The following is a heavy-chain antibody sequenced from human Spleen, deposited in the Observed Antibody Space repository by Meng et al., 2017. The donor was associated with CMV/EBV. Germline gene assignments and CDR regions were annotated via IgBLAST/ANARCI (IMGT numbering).Heavy chain of an antibody. V-gene: IGHV3-30*02. Sequence: GESLKISCAASGVTFSSYGMHWVRQAPGTGLEWVAFIPFDGNNEHYADSVKGRFTISRDNSKNTLYLQMNSLRAEDTAVYYCARDAHYCSSTSCYGFDYWGQGTLVTVSS. J-gene: IGHJ4*02. D-gene: IGHD2-2*01. CDR2: IPFDGNNE. CDR1: GVTFSSYG. CDR3: ARDAHYCSSTSCYGFDY.